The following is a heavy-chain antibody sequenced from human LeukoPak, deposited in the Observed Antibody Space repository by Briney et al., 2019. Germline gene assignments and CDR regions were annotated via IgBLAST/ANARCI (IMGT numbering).Heavy chain of an antibody. J-gene: IGHJ4*02. CDR3: ARVNSSSWYVDY. Sequence: SETLSLTCAVYGGSFSGYYWSWIRQPPGKGQEWIGEINHSGSTNYNPSLKSRVTISVDTSKNQFSLKLSSVTAADTAVYYCARVNSSSWYVDYWGQGTLVTVSS. CDR2: INHSGST. CDR1: GGSFSGYY. D-gene: IGHD6-13*01. V-gene: IGHV4-34*01.